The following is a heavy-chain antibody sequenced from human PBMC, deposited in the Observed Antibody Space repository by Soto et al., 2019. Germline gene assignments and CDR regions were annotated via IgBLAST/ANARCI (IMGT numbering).Heavy chain of an antibody. V-gene: IGHV3-30-3*01. CDR1: GFTFSSYA. D-gene: IGHD6-13*01. CDR3: ARDGVAAAGRVY. CDR2: ISYDGSNK. Sequence: SLRLSCAASGFTFSSYAMHWVRQAPGKGLEWVAVISYDGSNKYYADSVKGRFTISRDNSKNTLYLQMNSLRAEDTAVYYCARDGVAAAGRVYWGQGTLVTVSS. J-gene: IGHJ4*02.